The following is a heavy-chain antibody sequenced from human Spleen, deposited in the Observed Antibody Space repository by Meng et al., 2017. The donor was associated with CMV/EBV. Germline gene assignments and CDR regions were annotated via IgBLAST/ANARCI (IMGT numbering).Heavy chain of an antibody. J-gene: IGHJ4*02. CDR2: IYYSGST. CDR3: ARQLTIFGVVYYFDY. D-gene: IGHD3-3*01. CDR1: GSISSGRYY. V-gene: IGHV4-31*02. Sequence: GSISSGRYYWSWIRQHPGKGLEWIGYIYYSGSTYYSPSLKSRVTISVDTSKNQFSLKLSSVTAADTAVYYCARQLTIFGVVYYFDYWGQGTLVTVSS.